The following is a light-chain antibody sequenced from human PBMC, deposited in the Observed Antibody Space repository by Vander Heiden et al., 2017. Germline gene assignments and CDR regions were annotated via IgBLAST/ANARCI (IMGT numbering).Light chain of an antibody. Sequence: QSALTQPRSVSGSPGQSVTISCTRTSSDVGDYNYVSWYQQHPGKAPKLMIYDVSKRPSGVPDRFSGSKSGTTASLTISGLQAEDEADYYCCSFAGSYTWVFGGGTKLTVL. J-gene: IGLJ3*02. V-gene: IGLV2-11*01. CDR2: DVS. CDR1: SSDVGDYNY. CDR3: CSFAGSYTWV.